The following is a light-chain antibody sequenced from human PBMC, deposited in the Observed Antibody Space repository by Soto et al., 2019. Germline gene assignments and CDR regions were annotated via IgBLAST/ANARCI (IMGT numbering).Light chain of an antibody. V-gene: IGKV3-11*01. CDR2: DAS. CDR1: PSVSNS. J-gene: IGKJ1*01. CDR3: QQYNTYSRT. Sequence: ESVLTQSPATLSLSPGERATLSCRASPSVSNSLAWYQHKPGQAPRLLIYDASNRATGVPTRFSGSGSGTDFTLTISSLEPEDFATYYCQQYNTYSRTFGQGTKVEIK.